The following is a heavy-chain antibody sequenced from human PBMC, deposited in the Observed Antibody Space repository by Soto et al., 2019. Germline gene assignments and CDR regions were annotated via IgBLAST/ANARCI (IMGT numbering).Heavy chain of an antibody. V-gene: IGHV4-34*01. CDR3: ARRLGGGNWNYSL. D-gene: IGHD1-7*01. CDR2: INHSGST. CDR1: GGSFSGYY. Sequence: PSETLSLTCGVYGGSFSGYYWSWIRQPPGKGLEWIGEINHSGSTNYNPSLKSRVTISVDTSKNQFSLKLSSVTAADTAVYYCARRLGGGNWNYSLWGQGTLVTVPQ. J-gene: IGHJ4*02.